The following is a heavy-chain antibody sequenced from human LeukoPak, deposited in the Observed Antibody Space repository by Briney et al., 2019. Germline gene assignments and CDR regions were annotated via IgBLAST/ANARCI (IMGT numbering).Heavy chain of an antibody. CDR1: GYTFTGYY. Sequence: ASVKVSCKASGYTFTGYYMHWVRQAPGQGLEWVGWINPNSGGTNYAQKFQGRVTMTRDTSISTAYMELSRLRSDDTAVYYCAGGGSVTTTDDAFDIWGQGTMVTVSS. V-gene: IGHV1-2*02. CDR3: AGGGSVTTTDDAFDI. J-gene: IGHJ3*02. D-gene: IGHD4-17*01. CDR2: INPNSGGT.